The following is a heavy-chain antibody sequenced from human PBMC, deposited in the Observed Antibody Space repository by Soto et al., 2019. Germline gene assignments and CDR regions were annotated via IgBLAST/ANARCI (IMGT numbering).Heavy chain of an antibody. CDR3: VKDEGFCSGGNCYSVARGGFDL. J-gene: IGHJ3*01. CDR2: ISSNGIST. CDR1: GFALSSYA. Sequence: GGSLRLSCSASGFALSSYAMHWVRQAPGRGLEYVSSISSNGISTYYADSVKGRFTISRDNSKNTLYIQMNSLRPDDTALYYCVKDEGFCSGGNCYSVARGGFDLWGQGTMVTVSS. D-gene: IGHD2-15*01. V-gene: IGHV3-64D*06.